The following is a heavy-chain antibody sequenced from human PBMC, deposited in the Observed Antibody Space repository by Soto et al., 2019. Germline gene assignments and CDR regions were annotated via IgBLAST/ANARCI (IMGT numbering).Heavy chain of an antibody. Sequence: SETLSLTCAVYGGSFSGYYWSWIRQPPGKGLEWIGEINHSGSTNYNPSLKSRVTISVDTSKNQFSLKLSSVTAADTAVYYCARGSRGIAAGKFDYWGQGTLVTVSS. CDR2: INHSGST. V-gene: IGHV4-34*01. CDR1: GGSFSGYY. D-gene: IGHD6-13*01. CDR3: ARGSRGIAAGKFDY. J-gene: IGHJ4*02.